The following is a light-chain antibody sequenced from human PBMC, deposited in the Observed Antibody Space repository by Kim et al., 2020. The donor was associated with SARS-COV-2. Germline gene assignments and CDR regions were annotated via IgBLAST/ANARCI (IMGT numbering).Light chain of an antibody. Sequence: VATSSTGTSSDVGGYNSGSCYKQNTGKAPKLMCYDVSKGPSGGPDRFSGAKAGNPASLTISGLQAEDEADYYCCSFADSHNYVFGTGTKVTVL. CDR1: SSDVGGYNS. J-gene: IGLJ1*01. V-gene: IGLV2-11*02. CDR3: CSFADSHNYV. CDR2: DVS.